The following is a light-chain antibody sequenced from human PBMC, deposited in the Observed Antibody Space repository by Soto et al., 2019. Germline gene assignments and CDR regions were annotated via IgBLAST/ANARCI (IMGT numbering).Light chain of an antibody. CDR2: RSS. CDR3: QQYGSSPS. CDR1: QSLSSSY. J-gene: IGKJ4*01. Sequence: ESVLTQSPSSLSLSPGESATLSCRASQSLSSSYLAWYQQKAGQPPRLLMFRSSRRATGISDRFSGSGSGTDFTLTISRLEPEDFAVYYCQQYGSSPSFGGGTKV. V-gene: IGKV3-20*01.